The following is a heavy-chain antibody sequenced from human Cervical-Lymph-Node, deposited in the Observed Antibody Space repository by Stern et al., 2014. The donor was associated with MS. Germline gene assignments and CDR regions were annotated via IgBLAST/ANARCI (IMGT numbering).Heavy chain of an antibody. CDR1: GHSFTNYW. Sequence: VQLVESGAEVKKPGESLKISCKGSGHSFTNYWIGWVRQMPGKGLEWMGIIFPDDSNIRYSPSFQGQVTFSADKSISTAYLQWSSLKASDPAIYYCARRYADYYDYWGQGTLVTVSS. D-gene: IGHD3-16*01. V-gene: IGHV5-51*01. CDR2: IFPDDSNI. J-gene: IGHJ4*02. CDR3: ARRYADYYDY.